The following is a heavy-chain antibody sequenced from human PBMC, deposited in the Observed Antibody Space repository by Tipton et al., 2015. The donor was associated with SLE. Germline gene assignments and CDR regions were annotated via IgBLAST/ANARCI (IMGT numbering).Heavy chain of an antibody. D-gene: IGHD6-13*01. CDR1: GGSISSSSYY. CDR3: ARLRYGSSRHGTDY. Sequence: TLSLTCTVSGGSISSSSYYWGWIRQPPGKGLEWIGSIYYSGSTYYNPSLKSRVTISVDTSKNQFSLKLNSVTAADTAVYYCARLRYGSSRHGTDYWGQGTLVTVSS. J-gene: IGHJ4*02. V-gene: IGHV4-39*07. CDR2: IYYSGST.